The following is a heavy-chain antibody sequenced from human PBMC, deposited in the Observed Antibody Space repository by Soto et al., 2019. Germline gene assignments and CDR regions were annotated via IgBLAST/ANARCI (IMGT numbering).Heavy chain of an antibody. CDR1: SGSIINNY. D-gene: IGHD2-15*01. J-gene: IGHJ4*02. CDR3: ASHATGVTSD. V-gene: IGHV4-59*08. CDR2: IYYSGST. Sequence: QVQLQGSGPRLVKPSETLSLTCTVSSGSIINNYWSWIRQPPGKGLEWIAYIYYSGSTYYNPSLQSRVILSVDTSKNQFSLTLNSVTAADTAVYYCASHATGVTSDWGQGTMVTVSS.